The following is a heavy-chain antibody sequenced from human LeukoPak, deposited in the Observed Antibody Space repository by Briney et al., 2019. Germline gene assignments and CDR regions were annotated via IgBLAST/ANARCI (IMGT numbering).Heavy chain of an antibody. CDR1: GGSFSGYY. CDR2: INHSGST. V-gene: IGHV4-34*01. Sequence: SETLSLTCAVYGGSFSGYYWSWIRQPPGKGLEWIGEINHSGSTNYNPSLKSRVTISVDTSKNQFSLKLSSVTAADTAVYYCARGRSGITIFGVVIVWFDPWGQGTLATVSS. D-gene: IGHD3-3*01. J-gene: IGHJ5*02. CDR3: ARGRSGITIFGVVIVWFDP.